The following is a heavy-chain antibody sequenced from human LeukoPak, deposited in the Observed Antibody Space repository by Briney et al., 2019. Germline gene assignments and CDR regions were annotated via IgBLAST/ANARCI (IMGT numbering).Heavy chain of an antibody. CDR2: IIPILGIA. J-gene: IGHJ4*02. CDR3: ARDVGGTYCSGGSCYSRLFDY. V-gene: IGHV1-69*04. Sequence: GSSVTVSCKASGGTFSSYAISWVRQAPGQGLEWMGRIIPILGIANYAQTFQGRVTITADKSTSTAYMELSSLRSEDTAVYYCARDVGGTYCSGGSCYSRLFDYWGQGTLVTVSS. D-gene: IGHD2-15*01. CDR1: GGTFSSYA.